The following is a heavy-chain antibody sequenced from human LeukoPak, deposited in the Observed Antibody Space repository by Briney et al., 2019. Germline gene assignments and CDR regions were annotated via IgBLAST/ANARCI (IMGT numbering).Heavy chain of an antibody. CDR1: GDSVSSSSAA. D-gene: IGHD1-1*01. CDR3: ARGGRGEGTGTTRIAFDI. CDR2: RNYRSKWYN. J-gene: IGHJ3*02. Sequence: SQPLSLTCAISGDSVSSSSAAWNWIRQSPSRGLEWLGRRNYRSKWYNDYAVSVKSRITINPDTSKNQFSLQLNSVTPEDTAVYYCARGGRGEGTGTTRIAFDIWGQGTMVTVSS. V-gene: IGHV6-1*01.